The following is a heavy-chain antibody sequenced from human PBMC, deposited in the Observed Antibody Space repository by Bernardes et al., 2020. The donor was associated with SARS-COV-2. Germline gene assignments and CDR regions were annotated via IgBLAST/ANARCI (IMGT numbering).Heavy chain of an antibody. V-gene: IGHV3-66*02. J-gene: IGHJ6*02. Sequence: GGSLRLSCAASGFTVSSNYMSWVRQAPGKGLEWVSVIYSGGSTYYADSVKGRFTISRDNSKNTLYLQMNSLRAEDTAVYYCARGLTIFGVALDYYYYGMDVWGQGTTVTVSS. CDR1: GFTVSSNY. CDR3: ARGLTIFGVALDYYYYGMDV. D-gene: IGHD3-3*01. CDR2: IYSGGST.